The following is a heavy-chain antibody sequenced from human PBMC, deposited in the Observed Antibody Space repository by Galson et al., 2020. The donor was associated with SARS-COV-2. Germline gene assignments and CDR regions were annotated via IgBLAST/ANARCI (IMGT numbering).Heavy chain of an antibody. Sequence: KISCKASGDTFTSYPINWVRQAPGQGLVWMGTIIPVFGAATYAQKFQGRVTITVDKLTNTAYMELRSLRSEDTAVYYCARGLDGDYHSGRDFWGQGTLLTVSS. J-gene: IGHJ4*02. CDR3: ARGLDGDYHSGRDF. CDR1: GDTFTSYP. D-gene: IGHD4-17*01. V-gene: IGHV1-69*06. CDR2: IIPVFGAA.